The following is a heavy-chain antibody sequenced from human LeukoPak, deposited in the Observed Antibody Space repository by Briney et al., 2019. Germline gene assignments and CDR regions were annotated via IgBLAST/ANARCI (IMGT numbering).Heavy chain of an antibody. V-gene: IGHV3-7*03. CDR1: GFTFSSYW. D-gene: IGHD3-16*01. CDR3: ARGGGLDV. CDR2: INHNGNVN. Sequence: GGSLRLFCAASGFTFSSYWMNWARQVAGGGLEWGASINHNGNVNYYVDSVKGRFPISRDNGKNSLYLQMSNLRAEDPDVYFCARGGGLDVWGQGATVTVSS. J-gene: IGHJ6*02.